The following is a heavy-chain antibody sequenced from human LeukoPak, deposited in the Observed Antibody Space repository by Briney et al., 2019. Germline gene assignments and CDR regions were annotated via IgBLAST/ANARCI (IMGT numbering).Heavy chain of an antibody. J-gene: IGHJ5*02. CDR2: INHSGST. CDR1: GGSISSSSYY. CDR3: ARIPTTYDFLTGYDWFDP. D-gene: IGHD3-9*01. Sequence: PSETLSLTCTVSGGSISSSSYYWSWIRQPPGKGLEWIGEINHSGSTNYNPSLKSRVTISVDTSKNQFSLRLSSVTAADTAVYYCARIPTTYDFLTGYDWFDPWGQGTLVTVSS. V-gene: IGHV4-39*07.